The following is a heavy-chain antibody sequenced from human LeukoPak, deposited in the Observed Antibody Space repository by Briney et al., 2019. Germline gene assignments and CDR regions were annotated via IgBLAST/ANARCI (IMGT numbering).Heavy chain of an antibody. CDR1: GGSISSYY. CDR3: ARDIFPQPHSNWFDP. Sequence: PSETLSLTCTVSGGSISSYYWSWIRQPPGKGLEWIGYIYYSGSTNYNPSLKSRVTISVDTSKNQFSLKLSSVTAADTAVYYCARDIFPQPHSNWFDPWGQGTLVTVSS. V-gene: IGHV4-59*12. D-gene: IGHD2-21*01. CDR2: IYYSGST. J-gene: IGHJ5*02.